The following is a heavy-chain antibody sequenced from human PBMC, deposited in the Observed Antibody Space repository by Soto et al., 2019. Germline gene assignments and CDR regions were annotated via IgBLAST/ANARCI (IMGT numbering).Heavy chain of an antibody. V-gene: IGHV3-13*05. CDR3: AGTDRDFYGLDV. Sequence: EVQLVESGGGLVQPGGSLRLSCEASGFTFRNYDMHWVRQGTGKGLEWVSGISAAGDPDYADSVEGRFTISRENAQNSFFLQMNSHRVGDTAVYYCAGTDRDFYGLDVWGQGTTVIVSS. J-gene: IGHJ6*02. D-gene: IGHD1-7*01. CDR2: ISAAGDP. CDR1: GFTFRNYD.